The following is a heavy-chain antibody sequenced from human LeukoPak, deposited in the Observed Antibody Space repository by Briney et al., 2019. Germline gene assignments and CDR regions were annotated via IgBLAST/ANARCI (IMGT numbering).Heavy chain of an antibody. CDR1: GGTFSSYA. V-gene: IGHV1-69*01. CDR3: ARSRSTPGYFDY. J-gene: IGHJ4*02. Sequence: SVKVSCKASGGTFSSYAISWVRQAPGQGLEWMGGIIPIFGTANYAQKFQGRATITADESTSTAYMELSSLRSEDTAVYYCARSRSTPGYFDYWGQGTLVTVSS. D-gene: IGHD5/OR15-5a*01. CDR2: IIPIFGTA.